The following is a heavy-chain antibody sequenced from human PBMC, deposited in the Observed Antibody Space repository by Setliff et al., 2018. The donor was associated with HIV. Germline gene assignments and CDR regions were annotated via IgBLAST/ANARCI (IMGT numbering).Heavy chain of an antibody. CDR3: ARRDRSGFYYWYFDL. J-gene: IGHJ2*01. Sequence: SETLSLTCTVSGPSVSSSDYYWGWIRQPPGKGLEWIASIHHSGSTWYNPSLKSRVTISADMSKNQFFLKLLSMTAADTAVYYCARRDRSGFYYWYFDLWGRGTRVTVSS. D-gene: IGHD3-22*01. V-gene: IGHV4-39*01. CDR1: GPSVSSSDYY. CDR2: IHHSGST.